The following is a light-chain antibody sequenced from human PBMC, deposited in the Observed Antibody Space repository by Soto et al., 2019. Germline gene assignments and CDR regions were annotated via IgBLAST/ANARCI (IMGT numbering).Light chain of an antibody. V-gene: IGKV3-20*01. CDR2: GPA. CDR1: QSVSSSY. Sequence: EIVLTQFPGTLSLSPGERATLSCRASQSVSSSYLAWYQQKPGQAPRVLIYGPASRATGIPDRFSGSGSGKDFTLTISRLEPEDFAVYYCQQYGSSPLTFGGGTRVETK. J-gene: IGKJ4*01. CDR3: QQYGSSPLT.